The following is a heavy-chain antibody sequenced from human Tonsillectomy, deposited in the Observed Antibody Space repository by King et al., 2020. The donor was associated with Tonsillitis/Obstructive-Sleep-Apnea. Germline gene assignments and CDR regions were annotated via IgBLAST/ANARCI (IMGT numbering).Heavy chain of an antibody. CDR3: ARRGAITDYDY. CDR1: GGSISSSSYY. D-gene: IGHD1-20*01. J-gene: IGHJ4*02. CDR2: IYYSGST. Sequence: QLQESGPGLVKPSETLSLTCTVSGGSISSSSYYWGWIRQPPGKGLEWIGSIYYSGSTYSNPALKSRVTISVDTSKNQFSLKLSSVTAADTAVYYCARRGAITDYDYCGQGTLVTVSS. V-gene: IGHV4-39*01.